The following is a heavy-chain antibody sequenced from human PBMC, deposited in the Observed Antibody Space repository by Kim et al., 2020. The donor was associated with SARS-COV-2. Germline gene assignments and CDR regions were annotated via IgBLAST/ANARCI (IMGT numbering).Heavy chain of an antibody. V-gene: IGHV3-66*01. CDR1: GFTVSSNY. CDR3: ASGVVPAAIEYSNSN. CDR2: IYSGGST. J-gene: IGHJ4*02. D-gene: IGHD2-2*01. Sequence: GGSLRLSCAASGFTVSSNYMSWVRQAPGKGLEWVSVIYSGGSTYYADSVKGRFTISRDNSKNTLYLQMNSLRAEDTAVYYCASGVVPAAIEYSNSNWGQGTLVTVSS.